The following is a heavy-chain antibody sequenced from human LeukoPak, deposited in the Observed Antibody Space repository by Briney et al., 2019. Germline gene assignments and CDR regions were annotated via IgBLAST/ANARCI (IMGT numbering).Heavy chain of an antibody. V-gene: IGHV5-51*01. CDR1: GYXFTNNW. CDR2: IYPGDSDT. D-gene: IGHD3-10*01. CDR3: ARQTRDGSGSRGYSFDF. J-gene: IGHJ4*02. Sequence: GESLKISCNGSGYXFTNNWIGWVRQMPGKGLEWMGIIYPGDSDTRYSPSFEGQVTISADKSISTAYLQWSSLKASDTAMYYCARQTRDGSGSRGYSFDFWGLGTLVTVSS.